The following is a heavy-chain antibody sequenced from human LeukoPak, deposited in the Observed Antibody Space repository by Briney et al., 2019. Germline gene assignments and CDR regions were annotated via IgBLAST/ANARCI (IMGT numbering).Heavy chain of an antibody. CDR1: GGSISSGSSY. D-gene: IGHD5-24*01. V-gene: IGHV4-61*02. CDR2: IYTSGSA. Sequence: SQTLSLTCTVSGGSISSGSSYWSWIRKPAGKGPEWIGRIYTSGSANYNPSLKSRVTIAVDTSKNQFSLKLNSVTAADTAVYYCAVGDGYTFDYWGQGTLVTVSS. CDR3: AVGDGYTFDY. J-gene: IGHJ4*02.